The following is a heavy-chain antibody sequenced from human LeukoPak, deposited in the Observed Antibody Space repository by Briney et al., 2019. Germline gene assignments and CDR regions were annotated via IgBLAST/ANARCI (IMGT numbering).Heavy chain of an antibody. V-gene: IGHV4-61*01. CDR2: IYYSGST. CDR1: GYSISSGYY. D-gene: IGHD3-22*01. Sequence: SETLSLTCTVSGYSISSGYYWSWIRQPPGKGLEWIGYIYYSGSTNYNPSLKSRVTISVDTSKNQFSLKLSSVTAADTAVYYCARDYDGLDYWGQGTLVTVSS. CDR3: ARDYDGLDY. J-gene: IGHJ4*02.